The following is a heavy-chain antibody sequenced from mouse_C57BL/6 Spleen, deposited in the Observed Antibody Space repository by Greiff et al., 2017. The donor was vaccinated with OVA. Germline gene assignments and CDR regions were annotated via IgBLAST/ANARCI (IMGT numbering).Heavy chain of an antibody. CDR2: IDPSDSYT. J-gene: IGHJ3*01. D-gene: IGHD2-5*01. Sequence: VQLQQPGAELVMPGASVKLSCKASGYTFTSYWMHWVKQRPGQGLEWIGEIDPSDSYTNYNQKFKGKSTLTVDKSSNTAYMQLSSLTSEDSAVYYCAIYSNFFAYWGQGTLVTVSA. CDR1: GYTFTSYW. CDR3: AIYSNFFAY. V-gene: IGHV1-69*01.